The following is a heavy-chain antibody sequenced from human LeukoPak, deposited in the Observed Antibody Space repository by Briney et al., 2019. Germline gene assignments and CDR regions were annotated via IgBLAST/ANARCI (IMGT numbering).Heavy chain of an antibody. CDR2: ISSSGSTI. V-gene: IGHV3-48*03. CDR3: ARSPYCSGGSCYGPDAFVI. D-gene: IGHD2-15*01. Sequence: PGGSLRLSCAASGFTFSSYEMNWVRQAPGKGLEWVSYISSSGSTIYYADSVKGRFTISRDNAKNSLYLQMNSLRAEDTAVYYCARSPYCSGGSCYGPDAFVIWGQGTMVTVSS. J-gene: IGHJ3*02. CDR1: GFTFSSYE.